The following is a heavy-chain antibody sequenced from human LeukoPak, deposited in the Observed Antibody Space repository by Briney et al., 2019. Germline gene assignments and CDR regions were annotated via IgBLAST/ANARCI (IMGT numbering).Heavy chain of an antibody. V-gene: IGHV4-30-4*08. Sequence: SQTLSLTCTVSGGSISSGAYYWSWIRQPPGKGLEWIGYIYYSGSTYYNPSLKSRVTISVDTSKNQFSLKLSSVTAADTAVYYCARDLLYCSSTSCHNNWFDPWGQGTLVTVSS. CDR1: GGSISSGAYY. D-gene: IGHD2-2*01. CDR3: ARDLLYCSSTSCHNNWFDP. J-gene: IGHJ5*02. CDR2: IYYSGST.